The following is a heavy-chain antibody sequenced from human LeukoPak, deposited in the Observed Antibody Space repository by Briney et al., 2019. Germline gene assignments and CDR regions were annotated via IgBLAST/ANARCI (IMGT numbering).Heavy chain of an antibody. CDR3: ARDVYDSSGYYYWFDP. V-gene: IGHV4-61*02. CDR2: IYTSGST. CDR1: GGSISSGSYY. J-gene: IGHJ5*02. D-gene: IGHD3-22*01. Sequence: SETLSLTCTVSGGSISSGSYYWSWIRQPAGKGLEWIGRIYTSGSTNYNPSLKSRVTISVDTSKNQFSLKLSSVTAADTAVYYCARDVYDSSGYYYWFDPWGQGTLVTVSS.